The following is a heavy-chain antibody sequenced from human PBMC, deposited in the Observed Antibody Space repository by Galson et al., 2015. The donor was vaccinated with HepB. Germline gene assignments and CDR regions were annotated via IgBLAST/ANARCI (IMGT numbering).Heavy chain of an antibody. CDR2: IYGGGRT. CDR1: GFTVSNNH. J-gene: IGHJ5*02. V-gene: IGHV3-66*01. CDR3: ARDGPAQSP. Sequence: SLRLSCAASGFTVSNNHMNWVRQAPGKGLEWVSLIYGGGRTYYADSVKGRFTISRDSSKNTLYLQKNSLRAEDTAVYYCARDGPAQSPWGQGTLVTVSS.